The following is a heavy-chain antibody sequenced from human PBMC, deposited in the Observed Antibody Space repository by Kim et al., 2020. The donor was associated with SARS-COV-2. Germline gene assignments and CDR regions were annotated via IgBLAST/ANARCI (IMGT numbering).Heavy chain of an antibody. J-gene: IGHJ6*02. CDR2: ISSSGSTI. Sequence: GGSLRLSCAASGFTFSSYEMNWVRQAPGKGLEWVSYISSSGSTIYYADSVKGRFTISRDNAKNSLYLQMNSLRAEDTAVYYCARDSGSYRRGGMDVWGQGTTVTVSS. CDR3: ARDSGSYRRGGMDV. D-gene: IGHD1-26*01. V-gene: IGHV3-48*03. CDR1: GFTFSSYE.